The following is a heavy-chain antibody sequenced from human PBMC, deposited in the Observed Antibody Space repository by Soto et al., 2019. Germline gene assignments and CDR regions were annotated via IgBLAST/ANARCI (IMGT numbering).Heavy chain of an antibody. V-gene: IGHV3-49*05. CDR3: TRDEYGRGYSSGAFDS. J-gene: IGHJ4*02. CDR2: IKNKAYGETT. Sequence: QLVESGGDLVKPGRSLRLSCTPSGFTFGDYAMSWFRQAPGKGLEWVGFIKNKAYGETTEYAASVKGRFTISRDDSRSISYLQMNSLKTEDTAVYYCTRDEYGRGYSSGAFDSWGQGTLVTVSS. CDR1: GFTFGDYA. D-gene: IGHD5-12*01.